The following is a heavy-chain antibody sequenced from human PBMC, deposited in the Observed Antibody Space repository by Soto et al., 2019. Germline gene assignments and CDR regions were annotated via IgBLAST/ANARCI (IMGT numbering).Heavy chain of an antibody. J-gene: IGHJ4*02. CDR2: IYYSGST. D-gene: IGHD3-16*02. V-gene: IGHV4-59*01. CDR1: GGSISSYY. Sequence: SETLSLTCTVSGGSISSYYWSWIRQPPGKGLEWIGYIYYSGSTNYNPSLKSRVTISVDTSKNQFSLKLSSVTAADTAVYYCARELSNYFDYWGQGTLVTVSS. CDR3: ARELSNYFDY.